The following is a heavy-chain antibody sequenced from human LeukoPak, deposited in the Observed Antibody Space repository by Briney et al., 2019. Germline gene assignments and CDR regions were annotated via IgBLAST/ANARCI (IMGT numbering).Heavy chain of an antibody. CDR3: ARFRCSSTSCFPHY. CDR2: IKQDGSEK. V-gene: IGHV3-7*01. CDR1: GFTFSSYW. J-gene: IGHJ4*02. D-gene: IGHD2-2*01. Sequence: GGSLRLSCAASGFTFSSYWMSWVRQAPGKGLEWVANIKQDGSEKYYVDSVKGRFTISRDNAKNSLYLQMNSLRAEDMAVYYCARFRCSSTSCFPHYWGQGTLVTVSS.